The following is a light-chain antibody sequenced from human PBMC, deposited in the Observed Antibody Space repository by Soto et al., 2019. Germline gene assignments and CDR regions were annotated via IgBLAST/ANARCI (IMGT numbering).Light chain of an antibody. CDR3: QQYGSSPTWT. V-gene: IGKV3-20*01. CDR1: QSVSSSF. Sequence: EIVFTQSPCTLSLSPGERATLSCRASQSVSSSFLAWYQQKPGQAPRLLIYGASSRATGIPDRFSGSGSGTDFTLTISRLEPEDSAVYYCQQYGSSPTWTFGQGTKVDIK. CDR2: GAS. J-gene: IGKJ1*01.